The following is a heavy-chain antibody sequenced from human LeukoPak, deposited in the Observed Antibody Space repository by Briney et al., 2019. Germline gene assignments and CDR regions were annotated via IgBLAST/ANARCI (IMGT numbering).Heavy chain of an antibody. V-gene: IGHV3-53*01. Sequence: PGGSLRLSCAASGFTVSSNYMSWVRQAPGKGLEWVSVIYTGGSTYYADSVRGRFTISRDISKNTLYLQMNNLRVEDTAVYYCARVWDCIRSSCYDAFDIWGQGTVVTVSS. CDR3: ARVWDCIRSSCYDAFDI. D-gene: IGHD2-2*01. CDR1: GFTVSSNY. J-gene: IGHJ3*02. CDR2: IYTGGST.